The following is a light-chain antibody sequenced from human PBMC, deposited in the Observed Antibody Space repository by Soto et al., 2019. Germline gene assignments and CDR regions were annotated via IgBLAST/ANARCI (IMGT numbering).Light chain of an antibody. V-gene: IGLV1-47*01. CDR2: RNN. J-gene: IGLJ2*01. CDR1: SSNIGSNY. Sequence: QSVLTQPPSASGTPGQRVNIYCSGSSSNIGSNYVYWYRQFPGTAPKLLIQRNNQRPSGVPARFSGSESGTSASLAISGLRSEDEADYYCGGWDDRLSGPVFGGGTKLTVL. CDR3: GGWDDRLSGPV.